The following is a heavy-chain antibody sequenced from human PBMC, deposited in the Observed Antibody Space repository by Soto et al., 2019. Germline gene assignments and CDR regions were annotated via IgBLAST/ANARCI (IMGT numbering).Heavy chain of an antibody. V-gene: IGHV3-30-3*01. Sequence: QVQLVESGGGVVQPGRSLRLSCAASGFTFSGFPIHWFVQAPGKGLEWVAIILYDGTSDYYADSVKGRFTISRDNSKNEVYLQMNSLRPEDTGVYYCASVDYGDPVYDYWGQGTLVTVSS. D-gene: IGHD4-17*01. CDR2: ILYDGTSD. CDR3: ASVDYGDPVYDY. CDR1: GFTFSGFP. J-gene: IGHJ4*02.